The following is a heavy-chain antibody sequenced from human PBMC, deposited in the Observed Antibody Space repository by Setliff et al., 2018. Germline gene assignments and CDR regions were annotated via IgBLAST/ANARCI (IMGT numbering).Heavy chain of an antibody. D-gene: IGHD6-19*01. Sequence: SGPTLVNPTQTLTLTCTFSGFSLSIDGVSVGWIRQPPGKALEWLALIYWDDDKRYSPSLKSRLTITKDTSKNQVVLTMTNMDPVDTATYYCALRPSSGWPLDYWGQGTLVTVSS. CDR2: IYWDDDK. CDR3: ALRPSSGWPLDY. V-gene: IGHV2-5*02. J-gene: IGHJ4*02. CDR1: GFSLSIDGVS.